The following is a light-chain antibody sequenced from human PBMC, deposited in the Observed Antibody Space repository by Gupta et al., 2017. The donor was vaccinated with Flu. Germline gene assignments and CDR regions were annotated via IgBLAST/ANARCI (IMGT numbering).Light chain of an antibody. CDR2: VAS. Sequence: EIVMTQSPATLSVSPGERATLSCRYSQSVSSNLAWYQQKPGQAPRLLIYVASNRANGITARFSGSGSWTEFTRTSSSLQYEDFAVYYCQQDNTWITFGQGTKMEIK. V-gene: IGKV3-15*01. J-gene: IGKJ2*01. CDR3: QQDNTWIT. CDR1: QSVSSN.